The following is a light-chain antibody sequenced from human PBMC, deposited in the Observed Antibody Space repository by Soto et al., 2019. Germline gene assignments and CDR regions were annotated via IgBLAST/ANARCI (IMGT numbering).Light chain of an antibody. CDR3: QQYNSYSHT. V-gene: IGKV1-5*03. Sequence: DIQMTQSPSTLSASVGDRVTITCRASQSISSWLAWYQQKPGKAPNLLIYRASTLDSGVPSRFSGSGSGTEFTLTINSLQPDDFATYYCQQYNSYSHTFGQGTKLEIK. CDR2: RAS. CDR1: QSISSW. J-gene: IGKJ2*01.